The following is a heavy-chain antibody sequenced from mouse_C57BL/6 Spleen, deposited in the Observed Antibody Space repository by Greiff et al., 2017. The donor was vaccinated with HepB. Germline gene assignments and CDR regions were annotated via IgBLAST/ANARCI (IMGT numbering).Heavy chain of an antibody. J-gene: IGHJ2*01. D-gene: IGHD3-2*02. CDR3: ARSRLRVDHFDY. CDR2: IYPGDGDT. CDR1: GYAFSSYW. V-gene: IGHV1-80*01. Sequence: QVQLQQSGAELVKPGASVKISCKASGYAFSSYWMNWVKQRPGRGLEWIGQIYPGDGDTNYNGKFKGKATLTADKSTSTAYMQLSSLTSEDSAVYFCARSRLRVDHFDYWGQGTTLTVSS.